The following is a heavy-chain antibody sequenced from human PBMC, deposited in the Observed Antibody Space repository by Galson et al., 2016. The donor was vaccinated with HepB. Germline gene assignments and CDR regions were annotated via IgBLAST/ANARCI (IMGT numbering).Heavy chain of an antibody. J-gene: IGHJ4*02. Sequence: SLRLSCAASGFTFSSYSMNWVRQAPGKGLEWVSSISSSSSSRYYADSVKGRFTISRDSAKNSLFLQMDSLRAEDTALYYCARGGIGYRGTFDYWGQGTLGTVSS. D-gene: IGHD1-26*01. CDR2: ISSSSSSR. CDR3: ARGGIGYRGTFDY. V-gene: IGHV3-21*01. CDR1: GFTFSSYS.